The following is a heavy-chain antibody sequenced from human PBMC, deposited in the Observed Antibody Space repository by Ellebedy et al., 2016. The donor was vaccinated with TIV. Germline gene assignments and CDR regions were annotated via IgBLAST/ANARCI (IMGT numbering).Heavy chain of an antibody. CDR3: ARIRYSSSWYGFYFDY. D-gene: IGHD6-13*01. J-gene: IGHJ4*02. CDR1: GFSLSTSGMC. V-gene: IGHV2-70*11. CDR2: IDWDDDK. Sequence: SGPTLVKPTQTLTLTCTFSGFSLSTSGMCVTWIRQTPGKALEWLARIDWDDDKYYSTSLKTRLTISKDTSKNQVVLTMTNMDPVDTATYYCARIRYSSSWYGFYFDYWGQGTLVTVSS.